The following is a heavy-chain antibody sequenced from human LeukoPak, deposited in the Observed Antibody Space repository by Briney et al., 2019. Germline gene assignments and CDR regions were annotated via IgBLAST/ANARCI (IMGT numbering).Heavy chain of an antibody. CDR2: IYYGGNI. CDR1: GDSIAATSYY. J-gene: IGHJ5*02. V-gene: IGHV4-39*01. Sequence: SETLSLTCSVSGDSIAATSYYWAWIRQPPGKGLEWIGSIYYGGNINYDPSLQSRVTISIDTSKNQFSLSLTPVTAADTAVYFCARQIRYTYDPNWFHPWGQGTLVTVSS. CDR3: ARQIRYTYDPNWFHP. D-gene: IGHD5-12*01.